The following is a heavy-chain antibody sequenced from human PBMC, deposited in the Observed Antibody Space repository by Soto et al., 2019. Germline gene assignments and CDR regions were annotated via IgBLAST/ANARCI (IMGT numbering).Heavy chain of an antibody. D-gene: IGHD2-8*02. Sequence: PGGSLRLSCTASGFTFSTYAMTWVCQAQGKGLEWVSTISGSDGKTYYADSVRGRFTISRDNSKDTLYLQMNSLTAEDTATYYCTKDWTGNTCPCMDVWGQGTTVTVSS. J-gene: IGHJ6*02. V-gene: IGHV3-23*01. CDR2: ISGSDGKT. CDR3: TKDWTGNTCPCMDV. CDR1: GFTFSTYA.